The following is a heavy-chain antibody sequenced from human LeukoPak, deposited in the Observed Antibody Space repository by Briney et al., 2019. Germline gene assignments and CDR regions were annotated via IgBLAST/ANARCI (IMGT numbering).Heavy chain of an antibody. V-gene: IGHV1-69*13. CDR1: GGTFSSYA. Sequence: PVKVSCKASGGTFSSYAISWVRQAPGQGLEWMGGIIPIFGTANYAQKFQGRATITADESTSTAYMELSSLRSEDTAVYYCARDLISNYYYYYMDVWGKGTTVTVSS. CDR3: ARDLISNYYYYYMDV. D-gene: IGHD2-21*01. J-gene: IGHJ6*03. CDR2: IIPIFGTA.